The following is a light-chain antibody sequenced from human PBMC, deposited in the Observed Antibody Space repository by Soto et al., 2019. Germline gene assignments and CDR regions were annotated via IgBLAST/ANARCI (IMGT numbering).Light chain of an antibody. CDR3: SSYAGSNTYV. Sequence: QSALTQPPSASGSPGQSVTISCTGTSSDVGGYNYVSWYQQHPGKAPKLMIYEVSKRPSGVPDRFSGSKSGNTDYLTVSGLKAEDEADYYCSSYAGSNTYVFGTGTKVTVL. CDR1: SSDVGGYNY. V-gene: IGLV2-8*01. J-gene: IGLJ1*01. CDR2: EVS.